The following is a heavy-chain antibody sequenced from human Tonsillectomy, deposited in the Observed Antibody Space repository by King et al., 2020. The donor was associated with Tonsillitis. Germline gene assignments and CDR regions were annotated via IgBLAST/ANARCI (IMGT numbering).Heavy chain of an antibody. J-gene: IGHJ6*03. Sequence: QLVQSGAEVKKPGSSVKVSCKASGGAFSKYAISWVRQAPGQRLEWMGGIIPPFGTAEYALGFQGRVPITADESTGTAYMELSSLRSEDSAVYYCARAHSSGYWAYNYYMDVWGKGTTVTVSS. CDR3: ARAHSSGYWAYNYYMDV. D-gene: IGHD3-22*01. CDR2: IIPPFGTA. V-gene: IGHV1-69*01. CDR1: GGAFSKYA.